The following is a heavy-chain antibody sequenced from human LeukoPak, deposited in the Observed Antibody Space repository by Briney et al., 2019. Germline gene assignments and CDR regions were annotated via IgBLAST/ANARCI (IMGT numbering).Heavy chain of an antibody. CDR1: GFTFSRYW. J-gene: IGHJ6*03. V-gene: IGHV3-7*01. D-gene: IGHD6-13*01. CDR3: AREGASSSWYSYYYYYMDV. Sequence: GGSLRLSCVVSGFTFSRYWMSWVRQAPGKGLEWVANIKEDGSKKDYVDSVKGRFTISRDNAKNSLYLQMNSLRAKDTAVYYCAREGASSSWYSYYYYYMDVWGKGTTVTVSS. CDR2: IKEDGSKK.